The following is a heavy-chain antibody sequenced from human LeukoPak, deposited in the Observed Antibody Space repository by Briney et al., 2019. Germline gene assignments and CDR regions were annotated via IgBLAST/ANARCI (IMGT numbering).Heavy chain of an antibody. Sequence: PQTLSPTCALSTASITSGGSSWSWIRHPPWKGLEWIRYIYHRGSTYNNPSLKSRFTISVPRSKHQFTMKLSYLTTAHRSMVHCARGGSRYGMDVWGQGTTVTVSS. J-gene: IGHJ6*02. CDR1: TASITSGGSS. CDR2: IYHRGST. CDR3: ARGGSRYGMDV. D-gene: IGHD6-13*01. V-gene: IGHV4-30-2*01.